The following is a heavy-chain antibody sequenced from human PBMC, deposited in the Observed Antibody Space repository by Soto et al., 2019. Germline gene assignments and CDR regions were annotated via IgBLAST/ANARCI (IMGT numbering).Heavy chain of an antibody. J-gene: IGHJ4*02. CDR2: ISGSGGST. V-gene: IGHV3-23*01. D-gene: IGHD5-18*01. CDR1: GFTFSSNA. Sequence: EVQLLESGGGLVQPGGSLRLSCEASGFTFSSNAMSWVPQAPGKGLEWVSAISGSGGSTYYADSVKGRFTISRDNSKNTLYLQMNSLRAEDTAVYYCAKTGKRGYSYGFVDYWGQGTLVTVSS. CDR3: AKTGKRGYSYGFVDY.